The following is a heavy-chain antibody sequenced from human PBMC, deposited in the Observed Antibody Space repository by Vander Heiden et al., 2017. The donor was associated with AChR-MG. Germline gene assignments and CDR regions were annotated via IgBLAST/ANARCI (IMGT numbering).Heavy chain of an antibody. D-gene: IGHD2-15*01. V-gene: IGHV4-39*01. CDR3: ARGVAGYCSGGSCYYYYGMDV. J-gene: IGHJ6*02. CDR1: GGSISSSSYY. CDR2: IYYSGST. Sequence: QLQLQESGPGLVKPSEPLSLPCTVSGGSISSSSYYWGWIRQPPGKVLGWIGSIYYSGSTYYNPSLKSRVTISVDTSKNQFSLKLSSVTAADTAVYYCARGVAGYCSGGSCYYYYGMDVWGQGTTVTVSS.